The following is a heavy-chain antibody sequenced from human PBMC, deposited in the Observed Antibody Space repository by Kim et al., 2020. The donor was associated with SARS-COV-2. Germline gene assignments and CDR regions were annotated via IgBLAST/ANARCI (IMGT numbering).Heavy chain of an antibody. Sequence: ASVKVSCEPSGYTFIDYGILWVRQAPGQRLQWMGWINAGNGDTQYSQKFQGRVTITRDTSANTVYMELRILRSEDTAAYYCTRGGRVIPASISRYNAMDVWGRGTTVTVAS. CDR2: INAGNGDT. V-gene: IGHV1-3*01. CDR3: TRGGRVIPASISRYNAMDV. D-gene: IGHD2-2*01. CDR1: GYTFIDYG. J-gene: IGHJ6*02.